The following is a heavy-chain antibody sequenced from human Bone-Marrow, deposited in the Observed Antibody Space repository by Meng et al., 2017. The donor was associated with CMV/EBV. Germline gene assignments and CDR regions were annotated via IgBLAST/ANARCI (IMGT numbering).Heavy chain of an antibody. Sequence: GGSLRLSCAASGFTFSSYSMNWVRQAPGKGLEWVSYISSSSSTIYYADSAKGRFTISRDNAKNSLYLQMNSLRAEDTAVYYCARAEWELGWAGGYWGQGTLVTVSS. D-gene: IGHD1-26*01. CDR2: ISSSSSTI. V-gene: IGHV3-48*04. CDR3: ARAEWELGWAGGY. J-gene: IGHJ4*02. CDR1: GFTFSSYS.